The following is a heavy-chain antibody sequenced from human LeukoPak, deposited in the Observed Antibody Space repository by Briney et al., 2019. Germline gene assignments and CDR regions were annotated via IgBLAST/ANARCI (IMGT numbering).Heavy chain of an antibody. D-gene: IGHD3-22*01. J-gene: IGHJ5*01. V-gene: IGHV4-59*01. CDR1: GGSISNYY. CDR3: ARGPYYDSSDFDW. Sequence: SETLSLTFTVSGGSISNYYWSWIRQPPGKGLEWIGYIYYSGSTNYKPSLKSRVTISVDRSRNQFSLKLSSVTAADTAVYYCARGPYYDSSDFDWWSQGTLVTVSS. CDR2: IYYSGST.